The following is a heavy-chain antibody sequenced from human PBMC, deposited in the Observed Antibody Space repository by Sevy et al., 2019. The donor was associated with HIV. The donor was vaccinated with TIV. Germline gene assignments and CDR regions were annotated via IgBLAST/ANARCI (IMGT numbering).Heavy chain of an antibody. V-gene: IGHV3-33*01. D-gene: IGHD3-22*01. CDR3: ARGGDYYDSSAYYGFDY. Sequence: GESLKISCAASRFTFSNYAMHWVRQAPGKGLEWVAVIWYDGSNKYYAVSVKGRFTISRDNSKNTLYLQMNSLRDEDTALYYCARGGDYYDSSAYYGFDYWGQGTLVTVSS. CDR2: IWYDGSNK. CDR1: RFTFSNYA. J-gene: IGHJ4*02.